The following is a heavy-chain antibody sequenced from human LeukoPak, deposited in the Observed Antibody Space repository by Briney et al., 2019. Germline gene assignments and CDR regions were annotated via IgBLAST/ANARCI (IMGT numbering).Heavy chain of an antibody. D-gene: IGHD1-26*01. CDR2: ISAYNGNT. CDR1: GGTFSSYA. J-gene: IGHJ5*02. Sequence: ASVKVSCKASGGTFSSYAISWVRQAPGQGLEWMGWISAYNGNTNYAQKLQGRVTMTTDTSTSTAYMELRSLRSDDTAVYYCARDSGGSYSSLWVDWFDPWGQGTLVTVSS. V-gene: IGHV1-18*01. CDR3: ARDSGGSYSSLWVDWFDP.